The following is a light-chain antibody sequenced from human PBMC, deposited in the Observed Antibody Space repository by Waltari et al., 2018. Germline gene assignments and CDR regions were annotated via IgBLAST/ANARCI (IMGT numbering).Light chain of an antibody. V-gene: IGKV3-15*01. J-gene: IGKJ5*01. Sequence: EIVMTKSPATLSVSPGERATLSCSASQSVFSNVAWYQQNPGQAPRLLTYEASIRATGISAKFSGSGSGTEFTLTIRSVQSEDFAVYYCQLYNLWPPITFGQWTRLEIK. CDR2: EAS. CDR3: QLYNLWPPIT. CDR1: QSVFSN.